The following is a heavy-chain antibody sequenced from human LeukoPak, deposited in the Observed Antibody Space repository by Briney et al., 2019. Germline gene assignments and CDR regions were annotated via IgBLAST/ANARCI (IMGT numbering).Heavy chain of an antibody. D-gene: IGHD2-21*02. CDR1: GFTFSRFL. J-gene: IGHJ6*03. CDR2: IHPHGSEE. Sequence: GGSLRLSCAASGFTFSRFLMTWVRQAPGKGLEWVANIHPHGSEEYYVDSVKGRFTISRDNAKNSLYLQMDSLRAEDTAVYYCIILTLVTAPRHYTDVWGKGTTVTVSS. V-gene: IGHV3-7*01. CDR3: IILTLVTAPRHYTDV.